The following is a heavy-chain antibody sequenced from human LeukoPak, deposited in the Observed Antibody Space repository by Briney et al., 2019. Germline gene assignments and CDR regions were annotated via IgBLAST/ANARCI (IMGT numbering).Heavy chain of an antibody. V-gene: IGHV3-7*01. CDR3: ARAWGSGSYYPDY. D-gene: IGHD3-10*01. CDR1: GFTFSSYW. Sequence: GGSLRLSCAASGFTFSSYWMSWVRQAPGKGLEGVANIKQDGSEKYYVDSVKGRFTISRDNAKNSLYLQMNSLRAEDTAVYYCARAWGSGSYYPDYWGQGTLVTVSS. J-gene: IGHJ4*02. CDR2: IKQDGSEK.